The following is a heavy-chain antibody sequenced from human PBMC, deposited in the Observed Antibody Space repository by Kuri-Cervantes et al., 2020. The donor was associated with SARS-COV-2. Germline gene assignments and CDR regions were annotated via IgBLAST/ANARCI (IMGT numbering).Heavy chain of an antibody. D-gene: IGHD2-8*01. CDR2: ISHDGKNK. CDR3: ARDRLGVHDS. Sequence: GESLKISCAASGFNFSRTDMHWVRQAPGKGLEWVAVISHDGKNKKCIASGKGRFTISRDNSQNTLYLQMNSLKSEDTAFYYCARDRLGVHDSWGQGTLVTVSS. J-gene: IGHJ4*02. V-gene: IGHV3-30*03. CDR1: GFNFSRTD.